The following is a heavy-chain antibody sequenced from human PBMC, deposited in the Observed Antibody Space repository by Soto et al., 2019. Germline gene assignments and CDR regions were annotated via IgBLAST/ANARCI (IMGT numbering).Heavy chain of an antibody. CDR1: GFPFSNYG. CDR3: ARDRDPGQWLTTNYFDY. J-gene: IGHJ4*02. Sequence: QVQLVESGGGVVQPGGSLRLSCAASGFPFSNYGMHWVRQAPGKGLEWVAVIWYHGSNKYYADSVKGRFTISRDNSKNTLYMQMNSLRAEDPAVYYCARDRDPGQWLTTNYFDYWGQGTLVTVSS. D-gene: IGHD6-19*01. V-gene: IGHV3-33*01. CDR2: IWYHGSNK.